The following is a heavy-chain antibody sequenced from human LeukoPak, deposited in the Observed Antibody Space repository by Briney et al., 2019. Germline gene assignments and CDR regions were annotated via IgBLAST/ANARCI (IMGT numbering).Heavy chain of an antibody. CDR3: ARVSPYYYDSSGRAHAFDI. D-gene: IGHD3-22*01. J-gene: IGHJ3*02. CDR2: ISSSSSYI. Sequence: GGSLRLSCAASGFTFDDYGMSWVRQAPGKGLEWVSSISSSSSYIYYADSVKGRFTISRDNAKNSLYLQMNSLRAEDTAVYYCARVSPYYYDSSGRAHAFDIWGQGTMVTVSS. V-gene: IGHV3-21*01. CDR1: GFTFDDYG.